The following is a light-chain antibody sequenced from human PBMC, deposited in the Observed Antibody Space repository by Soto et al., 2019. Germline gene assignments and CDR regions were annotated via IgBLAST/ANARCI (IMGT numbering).Light chain of an antibody. V-gene: IGLV2-23*01. Sequence: QSALTQPASVSGSPEQSITISCTGTSSDVGAYNLVSWYQQHPGKAPRLIIYEGSKRPSGISHRFSGSKSDNTASLTISGPRAEDEAHYPRCSFARSRPFVFGRRTKVTVL. J-gene: IGLJ3*02. CDR2: EGS. CDR3: CSFARSRPFV. CDR1: SSDVGAYNL.